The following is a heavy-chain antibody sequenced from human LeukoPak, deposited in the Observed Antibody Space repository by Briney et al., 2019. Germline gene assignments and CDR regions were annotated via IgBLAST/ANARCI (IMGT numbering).Heavy chain of an antibody. D-gene: IGHD4-17*01. CDR2: ISGYNGNT. J-gene: IGHJ4*02. CDR1: GYTFTTYG. Sequence: ASVKVSCKASGYTFTTYGIGWVRQAPGQGLEWMGWISGYNGNTNYAQKFQGRVTMTTDTSTSTAYMELRSLRSDDTAVYYCARAETTVSHFDYWGQGTLVTVSS. CDR3: ARAETTVSHFDY. V-gene: IGHV1-18*01.